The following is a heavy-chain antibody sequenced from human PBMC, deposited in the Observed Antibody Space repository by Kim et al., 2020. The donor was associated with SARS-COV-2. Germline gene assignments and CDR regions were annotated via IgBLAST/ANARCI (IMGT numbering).Heavy chain of an antibody. CDR1: GFGFTAYA. CDR3: ARIRVTTGVYIDY. D-gene: IGHD4-17*01. CDR2: ISGSGDTI. J-gene: IGHJ4*02. Sequence: GGSLRLSCAASGFGFTAYAMTWVRQAPGKGLEWVSTISGSGDTIYYGDSVKGRFTISRENPKNTVSLLMNSLTNEDTAVYYCARIRVTTGVYIDYWGRGT. V-gene: IGHV3-23*01.